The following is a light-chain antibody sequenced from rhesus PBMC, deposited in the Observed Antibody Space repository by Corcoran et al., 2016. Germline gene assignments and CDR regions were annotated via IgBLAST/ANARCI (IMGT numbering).Light chain of an antibody. Sequence: DIQMTQSPSSLSASVGDRVTITCQASQGISRWLAWYQQKPGKAPKLLIYAASSWQSGAPSRFSGNGTGTDFTLTIRSLQPGDFATYYCQQHYSYPRTFGQGTKVEIK. CDR1: QGISRW. CDR2: AAS. J-gene: IGKJ1*01. CDR3: QQHYSYPRT. V-gene: IGKV1-33*02.